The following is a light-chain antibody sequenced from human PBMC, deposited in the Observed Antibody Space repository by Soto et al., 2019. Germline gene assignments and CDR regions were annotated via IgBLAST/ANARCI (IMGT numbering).Light chain of an antibody. V-gene: IGLV2-14*01. CDR3: SSYTSSSTPLV. J-gene: IGLJ3*02. CDR1: SSDVGGYNY. CDR2: DAT. Sequence: QSALTQPASVCGSPGQSITISCTGTSSDVGGYNYVSWYQQHPGKAPKLMIYDATNRPSGVSNRFSGSKSGNTASLTISGLQAEDEADYYCSSYTSSSTPLVFGGGTKLTVL.